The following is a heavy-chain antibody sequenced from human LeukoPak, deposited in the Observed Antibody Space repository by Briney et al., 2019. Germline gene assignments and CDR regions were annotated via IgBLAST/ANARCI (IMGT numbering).Heavy chain of an antibody. CDR1: GDSVPSISVA. J-gene: IGHJ6*02. CDR3: SLARSEYHYGMDV. CDR2: TYYRSKWYY. V-gene: IGHV6-1*01. Sequence: SQTLSLTCAISGDSVPSISVAWNWIRQSPSRGLEWLGRTYYRSKWYYEYAVSVKSRINISPDTSKNQFSPQLTSVTPEDTAVYYCSLARSEYHYGMDVWGQGTTVTVSS.